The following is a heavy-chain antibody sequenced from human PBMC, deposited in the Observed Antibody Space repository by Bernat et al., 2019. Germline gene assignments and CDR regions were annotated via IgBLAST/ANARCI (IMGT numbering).Heavy chain of an antibody. J-gene: IGHJ6*03. D-gene: IGHD4-17*01. V-gene: IGHV1-69*01. CDR3: ARSLGLRSLYYYYYMDV. CDR2: IIPIFGTA. Sequence: QVQLVQSGAEVKKPGSSVKVSCKASGGTFSSYAISWVRQAPGQGLEWMGGIIPIFGTANYAQKFQGRVTITADESTSTAYMELSSLRSEDTAVYYCARSLGLRSLYYYYYMDVWGKGTTVTVSS. CDR1: GGTFSSYA.